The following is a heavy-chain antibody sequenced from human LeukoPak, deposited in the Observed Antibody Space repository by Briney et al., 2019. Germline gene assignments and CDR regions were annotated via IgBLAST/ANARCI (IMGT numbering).Heavy chain of an antibody. Sequence: GGSLRLSCAASGFTLSNAWMSWVRQAPGKGLEWVGRIKSKSDGGTTDYAAPVKGRFTISRDDSKNTVYLQMNSLETEDTAVYYCAWIFPGYWGQGTLVTVSS. J-gene: IGHJ4*02. D-gene: IGHD2-2*03. CDR1: GFTLSNAW. CDR3: AWIFPGY. CDR2: IKSKSDGGTT. V-gene: IGHV3-15*01.